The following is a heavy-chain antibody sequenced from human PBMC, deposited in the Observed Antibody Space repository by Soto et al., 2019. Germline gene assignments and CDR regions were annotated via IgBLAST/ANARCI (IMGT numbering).Heavy chain of an antibody. CDR1: GYSITSGFY. CDR3: ARRQVYIHELDH. Sequence: SETLSLTCSVSGYSITSGFYWGWVRQPPGKGLEWIGSIYHTGNTYYNPSLKSRVTISVATSKNQFSLKLSSVSAADTAVYYCARRQVYIHELDHWGQGILVTVSS. V-gene: IGHV4-38-2*02. J-gene: IGHJ4*02. CDR2: IYHTGNT. D-gene: IGHD4-4*01.